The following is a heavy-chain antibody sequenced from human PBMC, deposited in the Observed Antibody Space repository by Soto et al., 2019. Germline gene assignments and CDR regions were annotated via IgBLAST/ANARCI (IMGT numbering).Heavy chain of an antibody. J-gene: IGHJ5*02. CDR3: ARGQLWFGDNWFDP. D-gene: IGHD3-10*01. CDR1: GYTFTGYY. Sequence: ASVKVSCKASGYTFTGYYMHWVRQAPGQGLEWMGWINPNSGGTNYAQKFQGWVTMTRDTSISTAYMELSRLRSDDTAVYYCARGQLWFGDNWFDPWGQGTLVTVSS. CDR2: INPNSGGT. V-gene: IGHV1-2*04.